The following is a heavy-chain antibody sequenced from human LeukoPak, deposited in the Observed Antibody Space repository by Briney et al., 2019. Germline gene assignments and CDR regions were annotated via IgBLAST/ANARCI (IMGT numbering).Heavy chain of an antibody. D-gene: IGHD2-2*01. J-gene: IGHJ4*02. CDR1: GFTFSSYA. CDR2: VSGHAGST. Sequence: GGSLRLSCAAYGFTFSSYAMTWVRQAPGKGREWVSSVSGHAGSTYYADSVKGRFTSSRDNSKNTLYLQMSSLRAEDTAIYYCAKDRLIIPAAGDYFDDWGQGTLVTVSS. V-gene: IGHV3-23*01. CDR3: AKDRLIIPAAGDYFDD.